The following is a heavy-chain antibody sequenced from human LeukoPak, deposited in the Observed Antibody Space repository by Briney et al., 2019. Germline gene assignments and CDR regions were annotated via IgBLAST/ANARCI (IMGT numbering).Heavy chain of an antibody. J-gene: IGHJ4*02. CDR1: GFTFSSYA. CDR2: ISGSGGST. V-gene: IGHV3-23*01. D-gene: IGHD6-19*01. CDR3: ARIGGGQQWLPRYYFDY. Sequence: GGSLRLSCAASGFTFSSYAMSWVRQAPGKGLEWVSAISGSGGSTYYADSVKGRFTISRDNSKNTLYLQMNSLRAEDTAVYYCARIGGGQQWLPRYYFDYWGQGTLVTVSS.